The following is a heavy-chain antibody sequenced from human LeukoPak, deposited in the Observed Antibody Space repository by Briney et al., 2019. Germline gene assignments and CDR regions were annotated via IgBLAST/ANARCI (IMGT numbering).Heavy chain of an antibody. J-gene: IGHJ4*02. V-gene: IGHV1-18*01. CDR3: ARGGGGAPRGGLVLDY. D-gene: IGHD3-16*01. CDR1: GYTFTSYG. CDR2: ISAYNGNT. Sequence: ASVKVSCKASGYTFTSYGISWVRQAPGQGLEWMGWISAYNGNTNYAQKLQGRVTMTTDTSTSTAYMELRSLRYDDTAVYYCARGGGGAPRGGLVLDYWGQGTLVTVSS.